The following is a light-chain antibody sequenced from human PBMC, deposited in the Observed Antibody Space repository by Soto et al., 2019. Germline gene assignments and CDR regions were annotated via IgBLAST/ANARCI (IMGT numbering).Light chain of an antibody. CDR2: EGS. Sequence: QSALTQTASVSGSPGQSITISCTGTSSDVGSYNLVSWYQQHPGKAPKLMIYEGSKRPSGVSNRFSGSKSGNTASLTSSGRQAEDEADYYCCSYAGSSTYVVFGGGTKLTV. CDR1: SSDVGSYNL. CDR3: CSYAGSSTYVV. J-gene: IGLJ2*01. V-gene: IGLV2-23*01.